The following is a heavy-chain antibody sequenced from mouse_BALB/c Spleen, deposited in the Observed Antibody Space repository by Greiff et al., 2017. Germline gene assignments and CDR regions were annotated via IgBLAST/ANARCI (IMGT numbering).Heavy chain of an antibody. V-gene: IGHV5-17*02. Sequence: EVQLVESGGGLVQPGGSRKLSCAASGFTFSSFGMHWVRQAPEKGLEWVAYISSGSSTIYYADTVKGRFTISRDNPKNTLFLQMTSLRSEDTAMYYCARSNSYYFDYWGQGTTLTVSS. CDR3: ARSNSYYFDY. J-gene: IGHJ2*01. CDR2: ISSGSSTI. D-gene: IGHD2-5*01. CDR1: GFTFSSFG.